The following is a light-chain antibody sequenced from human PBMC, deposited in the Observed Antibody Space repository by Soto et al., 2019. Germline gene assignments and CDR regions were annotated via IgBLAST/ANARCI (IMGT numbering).Light chain of an antibody. J-gene: IGKJ3*01. Sequence: DIQMTQSPSTLSASVGDRVTITCRASQSISFWLAWYQQKPGKAPKLLIYDASNLESGVPSRFSGSGSGTEFTLTISSLQPDDFATYYCQQSNSYFGPGTKVDIK. CDR2: DAS. CDR1: QSISFW. CDR3: QQSNSY. V-gene: IGKV1-5*01.